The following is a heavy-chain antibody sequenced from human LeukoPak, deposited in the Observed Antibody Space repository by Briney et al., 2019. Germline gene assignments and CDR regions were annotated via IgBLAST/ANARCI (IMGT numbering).Heavy chain of an antibody. CDR3: AKDTSTGTYAGY. J-gene: IGHJ4*02. Sequence: PGGSLRLSCAASGFTFSDYSMNWVRQAPGKGLEWVSSISDDSNYIYYADSVKGRFTISRDNAKNSLYLQMNSLRAEDTAVYYCAKDTSTGTYAGYWGQGTLVTVSS. CDR1: GFTFSDYS. V-gene: IGHV3-21*01. D-gene: IGHD1-1*01. CDR2: ISDDSNYI.